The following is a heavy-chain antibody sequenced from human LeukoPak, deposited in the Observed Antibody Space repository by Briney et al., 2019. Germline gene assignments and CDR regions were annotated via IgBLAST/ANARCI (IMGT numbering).Heavy chain of an antibody. CDR1: GGSISNYY. V-gene: IGHV4-59*01. CDR2: IYYSGTT. J-gene: IGHJ4*02. D-gene: IGHD6-19*01. Sequence: SETLSLTCTVSGGSISNYYWSWIRQPPGKGLEWIGYIYYSGTTNFNPSLKSRVTMSLDTSKNQFSLRLSSVAAADTAVYYCARDLGYSSGWYDYWGQGTLVTVSS. CDR3: ARDLGYSSGWYDY.